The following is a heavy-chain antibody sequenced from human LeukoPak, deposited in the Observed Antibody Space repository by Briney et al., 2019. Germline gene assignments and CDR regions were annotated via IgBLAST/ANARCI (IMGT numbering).Heavy chain of an antibody. Sequence: GGSLRLSCAPSGFTFSSYSMNWVRQAPGKGVEWGSSICVGGGYIYSADSGKGRVTISRDNAKNSLYLQMNSLKAEDKAVDYCASPAYMVRGVIPNYWGQGTLVTVSS. J-gene: IGHJ4*02. V-gene: IGHV3-21*01. CDR3: ASPAYMVRGVIPNY. CDR1: GFTFSSYS. D-gene: IGHD3-10*01. CDR2: ICVGGGYI.